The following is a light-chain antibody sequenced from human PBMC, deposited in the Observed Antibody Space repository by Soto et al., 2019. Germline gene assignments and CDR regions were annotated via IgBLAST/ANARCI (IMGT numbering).Light chain of an antibody. CDR2: EVT. J-gene: IGLJ1*01. CDR1: STDVGAYNF. V-gene: IGLV2-14*01. CDR3: SSYTTTNTPV. Sequence: QSVLTQPASVSGSLGQSITIPCTGTSTDVGAYNFVSWYQQHPDKAPKLLIYEVTHRPSGVSNRFSGSKSGNTASLTISGLQAEDEADYYCSSYTTTNTPVFGAGTKDTVL.